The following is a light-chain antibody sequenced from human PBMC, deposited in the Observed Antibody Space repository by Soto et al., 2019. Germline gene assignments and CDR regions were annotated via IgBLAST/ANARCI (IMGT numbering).Light chain of an antibody. J-gene: IGKJ5*01. CDR3: QQYNNWPIT. CDR2: RAS. Sequence: EIVLTQSPGTLSLSPGERATLSCRASQSVSNNYLAWYQQKPGQAPRLLIYRASTRATGIPDRFSGSGSGTEFTLTISSLQSEDFGVYYCQQYNNWPITFGQGTRLEI. CDR1: QSVSNN. V-gene: IGKV3-15*01.